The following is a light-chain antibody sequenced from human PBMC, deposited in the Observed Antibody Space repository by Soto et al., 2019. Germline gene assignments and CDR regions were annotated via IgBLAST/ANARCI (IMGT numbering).Light chain of an antibody. Sequence: DIEMTQSPASLSAFVGDRVTITCQATQDISNDLNWYQQKPGKAPRLLIYYASNWETGVPARFSGSGSGTDFTFTISSLQPEDIATYYCQQYDNLPITFGGGTKVEIK. J-gene: IGKJ4*02. CDR2: YAS. CDR3: QQYDNLPIT. V-gene: IGKV1-33*01. CDR1: QDISND.